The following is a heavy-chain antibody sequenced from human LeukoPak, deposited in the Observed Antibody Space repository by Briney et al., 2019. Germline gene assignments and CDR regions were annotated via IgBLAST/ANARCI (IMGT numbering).Heavy chain of an antibody. D-gene: IGHD2-2*01. Sequence: GGSLRLSCAASGFTFSSYSMNWVRQAPGKGLEWVSSISSSSSYIYYADSVKGRFTISRDNAKNSLYLQMNSLRAEDTAVYYCASGGYCSSTSCLNPYYYYYGMDVWGQETTVTVSS. J-gene: IGHJ6*02. CDR3: ASGGYCSSTSCLNPYYYYYGMDV. V-gene: IGHV3-21*01. CDR1: GFTFSSYS. CDR2: ISSSSSYI.